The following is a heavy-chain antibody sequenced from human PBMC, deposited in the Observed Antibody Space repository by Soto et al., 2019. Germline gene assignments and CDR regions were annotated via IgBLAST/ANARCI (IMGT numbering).Heavy chain of an antibody. V-gene: IGHV3-33*01. CDR2: IWYDGSNK. Sequence: QVQLVESGGGVVQPGRSLRLSCAASGFTFSSYGMHWVRQAPGKGLEWVAVIWYDGSNKYYADSVKGRFTISRDNSKNTLYLQMNSLRAEDTAVYYCARDSLPGIAAAPGYWGQGTLVTVSS. CDR1: GFTFSSYG. J-gene: IGHJ4*02. CDR3: ARDSLPGIAAAPGY. D-gene: IGHD6-13*01.